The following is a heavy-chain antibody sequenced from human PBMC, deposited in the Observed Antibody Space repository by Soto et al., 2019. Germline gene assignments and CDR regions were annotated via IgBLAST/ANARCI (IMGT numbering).Heavy chain of an antibody. CDR1: GGSISSYY. J-gene: IGHJ5*02. Sequence: QVQLQESGPGLVKPSETLSLTCTVSGGSISSYYWSWIRQPPGKGLEWIGYIYYSGSTNYNPSLTSRVTISVDTSKNLFSLKLSSVTAAGTAVYYCARGGERSWRQLWSCGQGTLVTVSS. V-gene: IGHV4-59*08. D-gene: IGHD5-18*01. CDR3: ARGGERSWRQLWS. CDR2: IYYSGST.